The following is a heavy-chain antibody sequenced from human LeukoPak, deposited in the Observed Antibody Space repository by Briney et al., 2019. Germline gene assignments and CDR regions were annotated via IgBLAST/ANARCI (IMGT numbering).Heavy chain of an antibody. CDR2: IYHSGST. J-gene: IGHJ4*02. CDR3: ARASHDYGDYSHFDY. CDR1: GGSISSSNW. V-gene: IGHV4-4*02. D-gene: IGHD4-17*01. Sequence: SGTLSLTCAVSGGSISSSNWWSWVRQPPGKGLEWLGEIYHSGSTNYNPSLKSRVTIAVDKSKNQFSLKLSSVTAADTAVYYCARASHDYGDYSHFDYWGQGTLVTVSS.